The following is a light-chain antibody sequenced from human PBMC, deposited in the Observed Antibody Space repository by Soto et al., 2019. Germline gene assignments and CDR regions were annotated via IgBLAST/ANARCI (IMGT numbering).Light chain of an antibody. J-gene: IGLJ2*01. V-gene: IGLV2-14*03. Sequence: QSALTQPASVSGSHGQSITISCTGTSSDIGGYNYVSWYQQHPGKAPQLMIYDVSNRPSGLSNRFSGSKSGNTASLTISGLQAEDAADYYCSSYTTISTVVFGGGTKVTVL. CDR3: SSYTTISTVV. CDR1: SSDIGGYNY. CDR2: DVS.